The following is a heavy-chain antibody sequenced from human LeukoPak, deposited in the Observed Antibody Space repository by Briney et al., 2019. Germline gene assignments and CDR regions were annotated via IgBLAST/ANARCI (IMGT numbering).Heavy chain of an antibody. V-gene: IGHV4-4*07. J-gene: IGHJ6*03. Sequence: SETLSLTCTVSGGSISSYYWSWIRQPAGKGLEWIGRIYTSGSTNYNPSLKSRVTMSVDPSKNQFSLKLSSVTAADTAVYYCAREKNSSGYYHVYYYYHLDVWGKGTTVTVSS. D-gene: IGHD3-22*01. CDR2: IYTSGST. CDR3: AREKNSSGYYHVYYYYHLDV. CDR1: GGSISSYY.